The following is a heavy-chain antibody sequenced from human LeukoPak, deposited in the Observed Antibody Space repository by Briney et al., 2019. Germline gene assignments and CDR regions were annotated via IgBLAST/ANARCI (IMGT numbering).Heavy chain of an antibody. CDR1: GGTFSSYA. V-gene: IGHV1-69*01. CDR2: IIPIFGTA. Sequence: SVKVSCKASGGTFSSYAISWVRQAPGQGLEWMGGIIPIFGTANYAQKFQGRVTITADESTSTAYMELSSLRSEDTAVYYCARVLYYGSGSYPYYGMDVWGQGTTVTVSS. CDR3: ARVLYYGSGSYPYYGMDV. D-gene: IGHD3-10*01. J-gene: IGHJ6*02.